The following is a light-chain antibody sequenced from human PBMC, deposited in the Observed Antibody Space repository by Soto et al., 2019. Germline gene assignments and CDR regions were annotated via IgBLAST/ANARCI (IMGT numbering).Light chain of an antibody. CDR1: QSVSSSY. Sequence: IVLTQSPGTLSLSPGERTTLSCRASQSVSSSYLAWYQQEPGQAPSLLIYGASRRATGIPDRFSGSGSGTDFTLTISRLEPEDFAVYYCQQYDSSPITFGQGTRLEIK. J-gene: IGKJ5*01. V-gene: IGKV3-20*01. CDR2: GAS. CDR3: QQYDSSPIT.